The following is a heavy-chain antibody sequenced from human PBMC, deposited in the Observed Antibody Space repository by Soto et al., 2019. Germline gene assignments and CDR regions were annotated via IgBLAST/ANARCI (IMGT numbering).Heavy chain of an antibody. D-gene: IGHD1-7*01. Sequence: NPSETLSLTCTVSGGSISSSSYYWGWIRQPPGKGLEWIGSIYYSGSTYYNPSLKSRVTISVDTSKNQFSLKLSSVTAADTAVYYCARHFWNSADLDYFDYWGQGTLVTVSS. J-gene: IGHJ4*02. CDR1: GGSISSSSYY. CDR2: IYYSGST. CDR3: ARHFWNSADLDYFDY. V-gene: IGHV4-39*01.